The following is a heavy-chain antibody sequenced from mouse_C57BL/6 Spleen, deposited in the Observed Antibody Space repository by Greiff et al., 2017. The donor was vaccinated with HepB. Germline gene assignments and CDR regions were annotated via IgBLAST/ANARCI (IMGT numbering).Heavy chain of an antibody. V-gene: IGHV5-17*01. CDR3: ARPNYYPYYFDY. CDR1: GFTFSDYG. CDR2: ISSGSSTI. J-gene: IGHJ2*01. Sequence: EVHLVESGGGLVKPGGSLKLSCAASGFTFSDYGMHWVRQAPEKGLEWVAYISSGSSTIYYADTVKGRFTISRDNAKNTLFLQMTSLRSEDTAMYYCARPNYYPYYFDYWGQGTTLTVSS. D-gene: IGHD1-1*02.